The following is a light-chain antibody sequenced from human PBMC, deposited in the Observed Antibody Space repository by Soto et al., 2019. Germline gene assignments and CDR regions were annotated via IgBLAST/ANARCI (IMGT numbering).Light chain of an antibody. CDR3: QQYGSSPYT. CDR2: GAS. Sequence: EIVLTQSPGTLSLSPGERTTLSCRASQSFSSSYIAWYQQKPGQAPRLLIYGASSRATGIPDRFSGSGSGTDFTLTISRLEPEDFAVYYCQQYGSSPYTFGQVTKLEIK. V-gene: IGKV3-20*01. CDR1: QSFSSSY. J-gene: IGKJ2*01.